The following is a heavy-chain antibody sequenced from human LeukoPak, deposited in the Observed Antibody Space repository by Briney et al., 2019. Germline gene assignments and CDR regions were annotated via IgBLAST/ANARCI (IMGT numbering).Heavy chain of an antibody. CDR2: INHSGST. J-gene: IGHJ4*02. Sequence: PSEALSLTCAVYGGSFSGYYWSWIRQPPGKGLEWIGEINHSGSTNYNPSLKSRVTISVDTSKNQFSLKLSSVTAADTAVYYCARRYDSSGYYYVEGTPFDYWGQGTLVTVSS. CDR1: GGSFSGYY. CDR3: ARRYDSSGYYYVEGTPFDY. V-gene: IGHV4-34*01. D-gene: IGHD3-22*01.